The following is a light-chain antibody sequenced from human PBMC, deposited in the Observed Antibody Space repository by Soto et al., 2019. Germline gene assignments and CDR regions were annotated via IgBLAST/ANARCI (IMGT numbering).Light chain of an antibody. CDR1: SSDVGSYNR. CDR2: EVS. CDR3: SSYTSSSTDV. Sequence: QSALTQPPSVSGSPGQSVTISCTGTSSDVGSYNRVSWYQQPPGTAPKLMISEVSNRPSGVPDRFSGSKSGNTASLTISGLQAEDEADYYCSSYTSSSTDVFGTGTKLTVL. V-gene: IGLV2-18*02. J-gene: IGLJ1*01.